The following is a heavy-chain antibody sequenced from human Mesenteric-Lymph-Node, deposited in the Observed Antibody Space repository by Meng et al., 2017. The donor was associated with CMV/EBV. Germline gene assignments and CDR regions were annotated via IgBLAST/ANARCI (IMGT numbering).Heavy chain of an antibody. V-gene: IGHV3-9*03. D-gene: IGHD3-10*01. Sequence: GGSLRLSCTASGFTFDDYAMHWVRQAPGKGLEWVSGISWNSGSIGYADSVKGRFTISRDNVKHSLYLQMNSLRAEDMALYYCAKDRGSYYYYGMDVWGQGTTVTVSS. J-gene: IGHJ6*02. CDR3: AKDRGSYYYYGMDV. CDR1: GFTFDDYA. CDR2: ISWNSGSI.